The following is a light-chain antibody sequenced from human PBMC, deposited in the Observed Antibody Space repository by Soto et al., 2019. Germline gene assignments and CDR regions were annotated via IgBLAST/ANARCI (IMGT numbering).Light chain of an antibody. Sequence: DIQMSQARSTRCASVGGRVTFTCRASQSISSWLAWYQQKPGKAPELLIYDASSLESGVPSRFSGSGSGTEFTLTISSLQPDDFATYYCQQYNSYPLFGGGTKVDI. CDR3: QQYNSYPL. CDR2: DAS. CDR1: QSISSW. V-gene: IGKV1-5*01. J-gene: IGKJ4*01.